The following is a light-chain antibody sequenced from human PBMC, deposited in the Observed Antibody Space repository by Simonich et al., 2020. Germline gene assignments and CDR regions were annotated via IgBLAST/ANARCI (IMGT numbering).Light chain of an antibody. J-gene: IGLJ1*01. V-gene: IGLV3-1*01. CDR2: QDS. CDR3: QAWDSSTVV. Sequence: SYELTQPPSVSVSPGQTASITCSGDKLGDQYACWYQPKPGQSPVLVIYQDSKRPSGIPERFSGSNSGNTATLTISGTQAMDEADYYCQAWDSSTVVFGTGTKVTVL. CDR1: KLGDQY.